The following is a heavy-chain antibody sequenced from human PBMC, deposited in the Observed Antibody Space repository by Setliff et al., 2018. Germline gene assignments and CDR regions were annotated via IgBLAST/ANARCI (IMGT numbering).Heavy chain of an antibody. D-gene: IGHD3-22*01. Sequence: SVKVSCKASGGTFSSYGISWVRQAPGQGLEWMGGTIPIFGTTDYAQKFRGRVTIITDESTSTAFMQLSSLRSEDTAVYYCVREGVDSRSSTDYRYYMDVWGKGTTVNVSS. CDR3: VREGVDSRSSTDYRYYMDV. J-gene: IGHJ6*03. CDR1: GGTFSSYG. CDR2: TIPIFGTT. V-gene: IGHV1-69*05.